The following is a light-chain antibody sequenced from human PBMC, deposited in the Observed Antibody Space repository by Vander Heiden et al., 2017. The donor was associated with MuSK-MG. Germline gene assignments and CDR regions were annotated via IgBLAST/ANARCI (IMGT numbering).Light chain of an antibody. Sequence: DIVMTQSPASLAVALGERATIKCKSSQTVLYNSINKNYLAWYQQKPGQPPKLLIYWASTRDSGVPDRFRGSGSGTDFTLTISGLQAEDVAVYYCQQYDRTPLTFGGGTKVEIK. J-gene: IGKJ4*01. CDR2: WAS. V-gene: IGKV4-1*01. CDR3: QQYDRTPLT. CDR1: QTVLYNSINKNY.